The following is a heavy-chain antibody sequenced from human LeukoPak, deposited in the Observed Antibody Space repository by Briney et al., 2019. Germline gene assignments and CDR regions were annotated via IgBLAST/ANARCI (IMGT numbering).Heavy chain of an antibody. Sequence: PGGSLRLSCAASGFTFSSYWMSRVRQAPGKGLEWVANIKKDGSEKNYVDSVKGRFTISRDNAKSSLYLQMNSLRVEDTAVYYCAREGRVVIVPATWGQGALVTVSS. D-gene: IGHD2-2*01. V-gene: IGHV3-7*01. J-gene: IGHJ4*02. CDR2: IKKDGSEK. CDR1: GFTFSSYW. CDR3: AREGRVVIVPAT.